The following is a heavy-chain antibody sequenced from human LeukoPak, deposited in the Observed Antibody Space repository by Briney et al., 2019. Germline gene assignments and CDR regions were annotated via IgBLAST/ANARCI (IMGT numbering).Heavy chain of an antibody. CDR1: GFTFSNYW. D-gene: IGHD3-10*01. CDR3: ARVIPSGRGLFDC. J-gene: IGHJ4*02. V-gene: IGHV3-7*03. Sequence: GGSLRLSCAASGFTFSNYWMSWVRQAPGKGLEWVANINQGGSEKYSVDSVKGRFTISRDNAKNSLYLQMNSLRGDDTAVYYCARVIPSGRGLFDCWGQGTLVTVSS. CDR2: INQGGSEK.